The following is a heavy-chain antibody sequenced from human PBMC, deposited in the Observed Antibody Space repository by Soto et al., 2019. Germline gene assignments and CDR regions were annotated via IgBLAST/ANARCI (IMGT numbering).Heavy chain of an antibody. Sequence: QITLKESGPTLVKPTQTLTLTCTFSGFSLSTSGGGVGWIRQPPGKALEWLALIYWDDDKRYSPSLRSRLTITKDTSKNQVVLTMTNMDPVDTATYYCAHRTIQVYGMDVWGQGTTVTVSS. CDR2: IYWDDDK. D-gene: IGHD3-3*01. V-gene: IGHV2-5*02. J-gene: IGHJ6*02. CDR3: AHRTIQVYGMDV. CDR1: GFSLSTSGGG.